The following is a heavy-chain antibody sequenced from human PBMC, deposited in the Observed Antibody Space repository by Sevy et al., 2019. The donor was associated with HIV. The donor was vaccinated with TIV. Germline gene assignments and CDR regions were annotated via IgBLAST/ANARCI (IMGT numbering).Heavy chain of an antibody. CDR2: ISGDSRYM. V-gene: IGHV3-21*04. J-gene: IGHJ4*02. D-gene: IGHD3-3*01. CDR1: GFNFRTYS. CDR3: ARDFTIFGVVSGIDY. Sequence: GGSLRLSCAASGFNFRTYSMNWVRQAPGKGLEWLSSISGDSRYMYYSDSVKGRFIISRANAKNLLFLQMNNLRVEDTAIYYCARDFTIFGVVSGIDYWCQGNLVTVSS.